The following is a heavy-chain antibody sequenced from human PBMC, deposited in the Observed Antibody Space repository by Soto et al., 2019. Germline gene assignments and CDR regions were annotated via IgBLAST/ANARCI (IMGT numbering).Heavy chain of an antibody. Sequence: QVQLQQWGAGLLKPSETLSLTCAVYGGSFSGYYWSWIRQPPGKGLEWIGEINHSGRTNYNPSLKSRVTISVDTSKNQFSLKLSSVTAADTAVYYCARGNYDYIWGSYRYTSYYFDYWGQGTLVTVSS. D-gene: IGHD3-16*02. J-gene: IGHJ4*02. CDR1: GGSFSGYY. CDR2: INHSGRT. V-gene: IGHV4-34*01. CDR3: ARGNYDYIWGSYRYTSYYFDY.